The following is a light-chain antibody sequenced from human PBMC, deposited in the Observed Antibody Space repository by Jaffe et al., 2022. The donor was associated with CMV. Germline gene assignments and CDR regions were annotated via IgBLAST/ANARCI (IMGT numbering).Light chain of an antibody. J-gene: IGLJ3*02. CDR1: SSDIGSNY. Sequence: QSVLTQPPSASGTPGQSVTISCSGSSSDIGSNYVYWYQQVPETTPKLLIYRNNQRPSGVPDRFSGSKSGTSATLAISGLRSEDEGDYYCSAWDDSLSGWVFGGGTKLTVL. CDR2: RNN. V-gene: IGLV1-47*01. CDR3: SAWDDSLSGWV.